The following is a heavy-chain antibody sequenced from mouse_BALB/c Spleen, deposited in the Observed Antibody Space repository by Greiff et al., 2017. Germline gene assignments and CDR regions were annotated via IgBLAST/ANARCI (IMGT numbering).Heavy chain of an antibody. CDR2: ISSGGST. Sequence: EVQLVESGGGLVKPGGSLKLSCAASGFTFSSYAMSWVRQTPEKRLEWVASISSGGSTYYPDSVKGRFTISRDNARNILYLQMSSLRSEDTAMYYCARGHYGTGYYYAMDYWGQGTSVTVSS. J-gene: IGHJ4*01. D-gene: IGHD1-2*01. CDR1: GFTFSSYA. CDR3: ARGHYGTGYYYAMDY. V-gene: IGHV5-6-5*01.